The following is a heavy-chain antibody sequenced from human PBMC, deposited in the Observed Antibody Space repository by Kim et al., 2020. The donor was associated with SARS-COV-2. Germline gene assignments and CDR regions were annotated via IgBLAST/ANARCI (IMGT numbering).Heavy chain of an antibody. D-gene: IGHD2-21*02. Sequence: YPDSVKGRFTITRDKSKNTLYLQLNSLRAEESAVYYCTGEKTVHGPLDYWGQGALVTVSS. CDR3: TGEKTVHGPLDY. J-gene: IGHJ4*02. V-gene: IGHV3-30*01.